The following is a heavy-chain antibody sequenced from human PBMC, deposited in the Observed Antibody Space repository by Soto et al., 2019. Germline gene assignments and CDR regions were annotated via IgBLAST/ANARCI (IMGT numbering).Heavy chain of an antibody. CDR1: GGSISSGGYY. J-gene: IGHJ4*02. CDR3: ARSFRVAAAGPFDY. CDR2: IYYSGST. Sequence: PSETLSLTCTVSGGSISSGGYYWSWIRQHPGKGLEWIGYIYYSGSTYYNPSLKSRVTISVDTSKNQFSLKLSSVTAADTAVYYCARSFRVAAAGPFDYWGQGTLVTVSS. D-gene: IGHD6-13*01. V-gene: IGHV4-31*03.